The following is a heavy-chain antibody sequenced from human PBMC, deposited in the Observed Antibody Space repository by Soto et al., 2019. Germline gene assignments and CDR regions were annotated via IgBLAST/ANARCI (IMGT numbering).Heavy chain of an antibody. V-gene: IGHV1-69*13. CDR1: GCTFSSYA. Sequence: SLKVSCKASGCTFSSYAISWVRQGPGQGLEWMGGIIPIFGTANYAQKFQGRVTITADESTSTAYMELRSLRSEDTAVYYCAREDLRGVAVAGPMEVWGQATTVNVS. CDR2: IIPIFGTA. D-gene: IGHD6-19*01. J-gene: IGHJ6*01. CDR3: AREDLRGVAVAGPMEV.